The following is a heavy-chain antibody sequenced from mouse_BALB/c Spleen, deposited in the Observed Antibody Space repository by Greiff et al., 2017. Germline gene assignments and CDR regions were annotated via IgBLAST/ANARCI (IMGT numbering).Heavy chain of an antibody. V-gene: IGHV1S22*01. CDR1: GYTFTSYW. J-gene: IGHJ3*01. Sequence: LKQPGSELVRPGASVKLSCKASGYTFTSYWMHWVKQRHGQGLEWIGNIYPGSGSTNYDEKFKSKGTLTVDTSSSTAYMHLSSLTSEDSAVYYCTLWLRRGFAYWGQGTLVTVSA. D-gene: IGHD2-2*01. CDR3: TLWLRRGFAY. CDR2: IYPGSGST.